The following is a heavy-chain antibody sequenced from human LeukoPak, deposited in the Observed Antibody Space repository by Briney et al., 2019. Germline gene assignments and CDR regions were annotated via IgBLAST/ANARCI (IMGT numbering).Heavy chain of an antibody. Sequence: GGSLRLSCAASGFTFSSYAMSWVRQAPGKGLEWVSAISGSGGSTYYADPVKGRFTISRDNSKNTLYLQMNSLRAEDTAVYYCATCRNDFWSGYSALDYWGQGTLVTVSS. V-gene: IGHV3-23*01. CDR1: GFTFSSYA. J-gene: IGHJ4*02. D-gene: IGHD3-3*01. CDR2: ISGSGGST. CDR3: ATCRNDFWSGYSALDY.